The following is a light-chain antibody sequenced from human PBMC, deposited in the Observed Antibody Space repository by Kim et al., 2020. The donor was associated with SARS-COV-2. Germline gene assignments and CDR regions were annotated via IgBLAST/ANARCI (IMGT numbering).Light chain of an antibody. V-gene: IGKV1-39*01. CDR3: QQSYSPRPFT. Sequence: DIQMTQSPSSLSASVGDRVTITCRASQSISGYLNWYQQKPGNAPKLLIYAASTLQSGVPSRFSGSGSGTDFTLTISRLQPEDFATYYCQQSYSPRPFTFGPGTKVDIK. CDR2: AAS. J-gene: IGKJ3*01. CDR1: QSISGY.